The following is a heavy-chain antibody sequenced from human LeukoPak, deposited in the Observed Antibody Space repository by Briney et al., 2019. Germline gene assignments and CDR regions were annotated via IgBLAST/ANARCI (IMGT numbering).Heavy chain of an antibody. CDR2: ISGSGGST. D-gene: IGHD3-3*01. CDR3: AKLPVRFLEWFSFDY. V-gene: IGHV3-23*01. Sequence: GGSLRLSCAASGFTFSSYAMSWVRQAPGKGLEWVSAISGSGGSTYYADSVKGRFTISRDNSKNTLYLQMNSLRAEDTAVYYCAKLPVRFLEWFSFDYWGQGTLVTVSS. CDR1: GFTFSSYA. J-gene: IGHJ4*02.